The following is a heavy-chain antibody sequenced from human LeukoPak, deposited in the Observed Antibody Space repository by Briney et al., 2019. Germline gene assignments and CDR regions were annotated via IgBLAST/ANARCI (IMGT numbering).Heavy chain of an antibody. CDR1: GFTVSRKY. J-gene: IGHJ4*02. CDR2: IYGSTRA. V-gene: IGHV3-66*01. D-gene: IGHD4-17*01. Sequence: GGSLRLSCAASGFTVSRKYINWVRQAPGEGLEWVSLIYGSTRAGYADSVKGRFTISRDNSMNTVYLQMNSLRAEDTAIYYCARLNFGDDYWGQGTLVAVSS. CDR3: ARLNFGDDY.